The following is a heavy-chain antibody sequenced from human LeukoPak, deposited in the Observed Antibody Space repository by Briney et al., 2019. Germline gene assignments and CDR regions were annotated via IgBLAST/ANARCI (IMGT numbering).Heavy chain of an antibody. J-gene: IGHJ4*02. CDR3: ARDVRGVIQYYFDY. CDR1: GFTFSSYA. Sequence: GRSLRLSCAASGFTFSSYAMHWVRRAPGKGLEWVAVISYDGSNKYYADSVKGRFTISRDNSKNTLYLQMNSLRAEDTAVYYCARDVRGVIQYYFDYWGQGTLVTVSS. V-gene: IGHV3-30*04. CDR2: ISYDGSNK. D-gene: IGHD3-10*01.